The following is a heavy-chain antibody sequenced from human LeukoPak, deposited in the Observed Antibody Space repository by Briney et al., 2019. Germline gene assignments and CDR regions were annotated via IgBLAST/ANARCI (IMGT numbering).Heavy chain of an antibody. CDR3: ARLSGAALDAFDI. D-gene: IGHD2-15*01. V-gene: IGHV1-69*04. CDR2: IIPILGIA. J-gene: IGHJ3*02. CDR1: GGTFSSYA. Sequence: ASVKVSCKASGGTFSSYAISWVRQAPGQGLEWMGRIIPILGIANYAQKFQGRVTITADKSTSTAYMELSSLRSDDTAVYYCARLSGAALDAFDIWGQGTMVTVSS.